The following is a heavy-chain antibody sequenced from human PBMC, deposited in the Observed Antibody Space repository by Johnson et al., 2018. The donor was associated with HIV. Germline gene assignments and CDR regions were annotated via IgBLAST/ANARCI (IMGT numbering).Heavy chain of an antibody. V-gene: IGHV3-33*06. J-gene: IGHJ3*02. D-gene: IGHD3-3*01. CDR2: IWYDGSNK. CDR1: GFTFSSYG. Sequence: QMQLVESGGGVVQPGRSLRLSCAASGFTFSSYGMHWVRQAPGKGLEWVAVIWYDGSNKYYADSVKGRFTISRDNSKNTLYLQMNSLRAEDTAVYYCAKDQTYNFWSGYYGGDAFDIWGQGTMVTVSS. CDR3: AKDQTYNFWSGYYGGDAFDI.